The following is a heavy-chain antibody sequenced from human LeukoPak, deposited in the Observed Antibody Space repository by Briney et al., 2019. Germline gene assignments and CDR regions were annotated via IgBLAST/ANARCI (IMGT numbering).Heavy chain of an antibody. J-gene: IGHJ4*02. V-gene: IGHV4-61*08. Sequence: SETLSLTCTVSGGSVSSGGFYWSWIRQPPGKGLEWIGYFYYSGSTNCNPSLKSRVTISVDTSKNQFSLKLSSVTAADTAVYYCARDQGYSYGSFDYWGQGTLVAVSS. CDR2: FYYSGST. CDR1: GGSVSSGGFY. CDR3: ARDQGYSYGSFDY. D-gene: IGHD5-18*01.